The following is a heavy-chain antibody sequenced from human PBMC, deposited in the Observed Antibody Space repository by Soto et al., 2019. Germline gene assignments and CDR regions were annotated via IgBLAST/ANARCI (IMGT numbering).Heavy chain of an antibody. J-gene: IGHJ4*02. V-gene: IGHV3-74*01. D-gene: IGHD3-10*01. CDR2: ISSDGSST. CDR3: ARVPVSGWFDY. Sequence: PGGSLRLSCAASGFTFSSYWMYWVRQAPGKGLVWVSRISSDGSSTNYADSVKGRFTISRDNARDTLYLQMNSLRAEDTAVYYCARVPVSGWFDYWGQGT. CDR1: GFTFSSYW.